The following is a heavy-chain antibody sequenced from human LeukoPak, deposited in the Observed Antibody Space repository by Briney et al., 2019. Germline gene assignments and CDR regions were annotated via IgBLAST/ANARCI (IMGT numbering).Heavy chain of an antibody. CDR3: ARDMDSSSHYFDY. V-gene: IGHV3-33*01. CDR2: IWYDGSNS. Sequence: GGSLRLSCAASGFTFRSHGMHWVRQAPGKGLQWVGVIWYDGSNSYYADSVKGRFTISRDNSKNTLYLQMNSLRAEDTAVYYCARDMDSSSHYFDYWGQGALVTVSS. CDR1: GFTFRSHG. J-gene: IGHJ4*02. D-gene: IGHD6-6*01.